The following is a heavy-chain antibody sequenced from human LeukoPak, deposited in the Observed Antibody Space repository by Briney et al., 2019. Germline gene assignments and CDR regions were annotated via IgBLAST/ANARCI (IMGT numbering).Heavy chain of an antibody. CDR3: ARFDYGDYGFYFDY. J-gene: IGHJ4*02. Sequence: ASVKVSCKASGYTFSSYYMHWVRQAPGQGLEWMGIINPSGGSTSYAQKFQGRVTITADKSTSTAYMELRSLRSDDTAVYYCARFDYGDYGFYFDYWGQGTLVTVSS. D-gene: IGHD4-17*01. CDR1: GYTFSSYY. V-gene: IGHV1-46*01. CDR2: INPSGGST.